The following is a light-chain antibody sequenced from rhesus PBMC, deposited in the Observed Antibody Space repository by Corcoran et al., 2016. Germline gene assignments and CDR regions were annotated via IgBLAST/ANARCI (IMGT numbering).Light chain of an antibody. V-gene: IGKV1-69*01. J-gene: IGKJ2*01. CDR2: RAS. Sequence: DIQMTQSPSSLSASGGDRVTITCRASLDMANWLAWYQQKPGKPPKLLIYRASNLETGVPLRFIGGGYGADLTLTISSLPPEDIATFFCQQHDNSPYIFGQGPTVEI. CDR1: LDMANW. CDR3: QQHDNSPYI.